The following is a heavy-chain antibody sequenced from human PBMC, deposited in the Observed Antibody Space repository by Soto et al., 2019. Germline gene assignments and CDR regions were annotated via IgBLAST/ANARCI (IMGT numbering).Heavy chain of an antibody. CDR3: ANLLWFGEDY. Sequence: QVQLVQSGAEVKKPGSSVKVSCKASGGTFSSYAISWVRQAPGQGLEWMGGIIPIFGTANYAQKFQGRVTITADESTSTAYMELSRLRSEDKGVDYCANLLWFGEDYWGQGTLVTVSS. J-gene: IGHJ4*02. V-gene: IGHV1-69*01. CDR1: GGTFSSYA. CDR2: IIPIFGTA. D-gene: IGHD3-10*01.